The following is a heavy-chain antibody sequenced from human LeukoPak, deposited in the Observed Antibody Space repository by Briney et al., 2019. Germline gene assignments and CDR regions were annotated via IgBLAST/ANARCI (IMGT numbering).Heavy chain of an antibody. Sequence: SETLSLTCTVSGGSISSSSYYWGWIRQPPGKGLEWIGSIYYSGSTYYNPSLKSRVTISVDTSKNQFSLKLSSVTAADTAVYYCARHAVGDYGDYRLWGWFDPWGQGTLVTVSS. J-gene: IGHJ5*02. CDR1: GGSISSSSYY. CDR2: IYYSGST. D-gene: IGHD4-17*01. CDR3: ARHAVGDYGDYRLWGWFDP. V-gene: IGHV4-39*01.